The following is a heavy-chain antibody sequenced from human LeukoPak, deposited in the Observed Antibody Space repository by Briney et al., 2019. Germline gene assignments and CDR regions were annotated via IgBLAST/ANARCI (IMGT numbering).Heavy chain of an antibody. CDR1: GFTFSSYA. CDR2: IYSGGST. Sequence: PGGTLRLSCAASGFTFSSYAMSWVRQAPGKGLEWVSVIYSGGSTYYADSVKGRFTISRDNSKNTLYLQMNSPRAEDTAVYYCARVRGLQYFDYHWGQGTLVTVSS. CDR3: ARVRGLQYFDYH. J-gene: IGHJ4*02. V-gene: IGHV3-66*01. D-gene: IGHD3-9*01.